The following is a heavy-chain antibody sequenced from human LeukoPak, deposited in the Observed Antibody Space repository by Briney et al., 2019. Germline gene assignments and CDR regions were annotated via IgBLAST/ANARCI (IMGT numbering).Heavy chain of an antibody. D-gene: IGHD6-13*01. J-gene: IGHJ4*02. CDR3: AREPRGAAAGHGNFDY. CDR2: IYYSGST. V-gene: IGHV4-59*01. Sequence: SETLSLTCAVYGGSFSGYYWSWIRQPPGKGLEWIGYIYYSGSTNYNPSLKSRVTISVDTSKNQFSLKLSSVTAADTAVYYCAREPRGAAAGHGNFDYWGQGTLVTVSS. CDR1: GGSFSGYY.